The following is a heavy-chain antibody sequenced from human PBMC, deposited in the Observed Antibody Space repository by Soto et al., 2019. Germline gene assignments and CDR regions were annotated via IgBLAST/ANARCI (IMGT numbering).Heavy chain of an antibody. CDR3: ARGAGYCTGGSCYGRDWFDP. Sequence: EVQLVESGGGLIQPGGSLTLSCAASGVSVSGDYMTWVRQAPGTGLEWVSVIYVGVTTSYAESVKGRFIVSRDNSKNTLYLHMNSLRVEDTAVYYCARGAGYCTGGSCYGRDWFDPWGQGVLVTVST. J-gene: IGHJ5*02. CDR2: IYVGVTT. D-gene: IGHD2-15*01. V-gene: IGHV3-53*01. CDR1: GVSVSGDY.